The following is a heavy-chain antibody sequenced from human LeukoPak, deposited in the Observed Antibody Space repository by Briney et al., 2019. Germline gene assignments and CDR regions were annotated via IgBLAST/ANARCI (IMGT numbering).Heavy chain of an antibody. Sequence: PSQTLSLTCTVSGGSISSGDYYWSWIRQPPGKGLEWIGYIYYSGSTYYNPSLYSRVSISVDTSKNQFSLKLSSVTAADTAVYYCARGYFDWLTGIDYWGQGTLVTVSS. V-gene: IGHV4-30-4*08. CDR2: IYYSGST. J-gene: IGHJ4*02. D-gene: IGHD3-9*01. CDR1: GGSISSGDYY. CDR3: ARGYFDWLTGIDY.